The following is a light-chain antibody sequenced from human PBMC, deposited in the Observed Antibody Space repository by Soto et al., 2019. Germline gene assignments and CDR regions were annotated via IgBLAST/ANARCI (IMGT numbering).Light chain of an antibody. Sequence: GARVTITCRASQSISSWLAWYQQKPGRAPKLLIYKASSLETGVPSRFSGSGSGTEFTLIISSLQPDDFASYYCQQYGSSSPWTFGQGTKVEIK. CDR3: QQYGSSSPWT. J-gene: IGKJ1*01. CDR1: QSISSW. V-gene: IGKV1-5*03. CDR2: KAS.